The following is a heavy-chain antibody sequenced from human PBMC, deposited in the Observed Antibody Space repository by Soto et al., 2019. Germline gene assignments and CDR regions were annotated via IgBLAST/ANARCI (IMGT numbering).Heavy chain of an antibody. D-gene: IGHD2-15*01. V-gene: IGHV3-30-3*01. CDR2: ISYDGNNK. Sequence: QVQLVESGGGVVQPGRSLRLSCAASGFTFSSYALHWVRQAPGKGLEWVAVISYDGNNKYYADSVKGRFTLSRDNSKNTLYLQMNSLRAEDTAVYYCARAGCDGGSCYTLVGLRYGMDVWGQGTTVTVSS. CDR3: ARAGCDGGSCYTLVGLRYGMDV. J-gene: IGHJ6*02. CDR1: GFTFSSYA.